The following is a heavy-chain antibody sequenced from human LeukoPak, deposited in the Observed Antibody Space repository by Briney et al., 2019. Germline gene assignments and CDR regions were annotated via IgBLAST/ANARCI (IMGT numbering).Heavy chain of an antibody. V-gene: IGHV4-34*01. CDR3: ARGMFNKYIVVVPAARYYYYYMDV. CDR2: INHSGST. D-gene: IGHD2-2*01. CDR1: GGSFSGYY. Sequence: SETLSLTCAVYGGSFSGYYWSWIRQPPGKGLEWIGEINHSGSTNYNPSLKSRVTISVDTSKNQFSLKLSSVTAADTAVYYCARGMFNKYIVVVPAARYYYYYMDVWGKGTTVTVSS. J-gene: IGHJ6*03.